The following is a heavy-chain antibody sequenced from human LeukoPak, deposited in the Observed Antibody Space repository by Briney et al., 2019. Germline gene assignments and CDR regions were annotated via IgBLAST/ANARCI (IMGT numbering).Heavy chain of an antibody. CDR1: GFTFSSYA. CDR2: ISYDGSNK. Sequence: GGSLRLSCAASGFTFSSYAMHWDRQAPGEGLEWVAVISYDGSNKYYADSVKGRFTISRDNSKNTLYLQMNSLRAEDTAVYYCARDRGIQLWTPIFDYWGQGTLVTVSS. J-gene: IGHJ4*02. V-gene: IGHV3-30*04. D-gene: IGHD5-18*01. CDR3: ARDRGIQLWTPIFDY.